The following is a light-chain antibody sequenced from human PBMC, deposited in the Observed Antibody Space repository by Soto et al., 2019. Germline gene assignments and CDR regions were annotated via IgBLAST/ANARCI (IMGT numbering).Light chain of an antibody. CDR3: QQYNYYSRT. J-gene: IGKJ1*01. V-gene: IGKV1-5*03. Sequence: DIQMTQSPSTLSASVGDRVTITCRASQSISSWLAWYQQKPGKAPKLLIYKAASLESGVPSRFSGSGSGTEFTLTISSLQPDDFATYYCQQYNYYSRTFGLGTKVEIK. CDR1: QSISSW. CDR2: KAA.